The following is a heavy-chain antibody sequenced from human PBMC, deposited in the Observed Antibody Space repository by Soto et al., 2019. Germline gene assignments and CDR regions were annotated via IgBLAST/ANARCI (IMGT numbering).Heavy chain of an antibody. CDR3: ARDAAVGLFDY. V-gene: IGHV1-18*01. CDR1: GYTFTSYG. CDR2: INPYNGNT. D-gene: IGHD1-26*01. J-gene: IGHJ4*02. Sequence: QVQLVQSGAEVKKPGASVKVSCKASGYTFTSYGISWVRQAPGQGLEWMGWINPYNGNTKYAQKLQGRVTMTTDTSTSTAYMDVRSLRSDDTAVYYCARDAAVGLFDYWGQGTLVTVSS.